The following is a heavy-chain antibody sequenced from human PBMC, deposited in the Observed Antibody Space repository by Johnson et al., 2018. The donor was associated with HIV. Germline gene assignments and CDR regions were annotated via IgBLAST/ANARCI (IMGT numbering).Heavy chain of an antibody. CDR3: ARVKGYGIPNAFDI. D-gene: IGHD5-18*01. J-gene: IGHJ3*02. V-gene: IGHV3-20*04. Sequence: VQLVESRGVLVQPGGSLRLSCAASGFTFDDYGMSWVRQAPGKGLEWVSGINWNGGSTGYADSVKGRFTISRDNAKNSLYLQMNSLRAEDTALYYCARVKGYGIPNAFDIWGQGTMVTVSS. CDR2: INWNGGST. CDR1: GFTFDDYG.